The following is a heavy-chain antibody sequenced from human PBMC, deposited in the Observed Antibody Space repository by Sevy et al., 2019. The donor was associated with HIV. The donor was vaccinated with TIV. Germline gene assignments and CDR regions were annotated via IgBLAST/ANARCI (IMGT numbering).Heavy chain of an antibody. CDR1: GFTFSSYA. CDR2: ISGSGGST. CDR3: AKGGDFWSRYYSYYFDY. J-gene: IGHJ4*02. D-gene: IGHD3-3*01. Sequence: GGSLRLSCAASGFTFSSYAMSWVRQAPGKGLEWVSAISGSGGSTYYGDSVKGRFTISRDNSKNTLYLQMNSLRAEDKAVYYCAKGGDFWSRYYSYYFDYWGQGTLVTVSS. V-gene: IGHV3-23*01.